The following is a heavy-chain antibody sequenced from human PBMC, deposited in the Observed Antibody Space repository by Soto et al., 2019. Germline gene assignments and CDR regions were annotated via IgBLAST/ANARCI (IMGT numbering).Heavy chain of an antibody. V-gene: IGHV1-58*01. CDR2: IVVGSGNT. D-gene: IGHD6-13*01. J-gene: IGHJ5*02. CDR3: AAGPLAAAAT. CDR1: GFTFTSSA. Sequence: SGKGSCKASGFTFTSSAVQWVRQARGQRLEWIGWIVVGSGNTSYAQKFQERVTITRDMSTSTAYMELSSLRSEDTAVYYCAAGPLAAAATWGQATLVTVSS.